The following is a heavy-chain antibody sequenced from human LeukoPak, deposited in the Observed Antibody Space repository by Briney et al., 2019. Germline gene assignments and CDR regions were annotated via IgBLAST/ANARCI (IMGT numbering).Heavy chain of an antibody. V-gene: IGHV3-30*02. J-gene: IGHJ6*02. CDR2: IWYDGSRK. D-gene: IGHD2-2*01. Sequence: GGSLRLSCAASGFTFRNYGMHWVHQAPGKGLEWVAIIWYDGSRKYYLDSVKGRFTISRDNSKNTLYLQMNSLRAEDTAVYYCAKAHCSSTSCYPNYYYYYGMDVWGQGTTVTVSS. CDR3: AKAHCSSTSCYPNYYYYYGMDV. CDR1: GFTFRNYG.